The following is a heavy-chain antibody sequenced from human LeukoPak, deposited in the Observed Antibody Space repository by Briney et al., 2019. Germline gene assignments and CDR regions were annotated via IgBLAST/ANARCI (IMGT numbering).Heavy chain of an antibody. V-gene: IGHV3-23*01. D-gene: IGHD6-13*01. Sequence: PGGSLRLSCAASGFTFSGYAMSWVRQAPGKGLEWVSAISSSGGDAYYADSVRGRFTISRDNSKNTLYLQMNSLRAEDTAVYYCASTTSPYSSSPDAFDIWGQGTMVTVSS. CDR2: ISSSGGDA. CDR3: ASTTSPYSSSPDAFDI. CDR1: GFTFSGYA. J-gene: IGHJ3*02.